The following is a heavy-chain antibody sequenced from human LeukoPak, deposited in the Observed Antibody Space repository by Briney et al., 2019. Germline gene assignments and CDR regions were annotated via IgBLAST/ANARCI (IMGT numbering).Heavy chain of an antibody. CDR3: VDWGFDRSASYTGY. V-gene: IGHV1-69*06. CDR1: GGSWGNYA. D-gene: IGHD3-22*01. Sequence: SVKVSCKASGGSWGNYAFSWVRHAPGQGLGSLGQIIPFFDTTNYGSKFRDRVAFSVDKSASTAFMDLHNLRPDDTAVYVCVDWGFDRSASYTGYWGQGTLIIVSS. J-gene: IGHJ4*02. CDR2: IIPFFDTT.